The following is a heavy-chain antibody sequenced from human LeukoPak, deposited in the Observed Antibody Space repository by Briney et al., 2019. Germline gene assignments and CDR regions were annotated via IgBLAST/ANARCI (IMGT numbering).Heavy chain of an antibody. Sequence: SETLSVTCTLSGGSLSSSSYYWGCVRQPEGRGLECIGSIYYTRKNYTNPSLKSRVTISVDTSKTQFSLKLSSVTAADTAVYYCATQPGFYYLGYWGQGTLVTVSS. CDR1: GGSLSSSSYY. J-gene: IGHJ4*02. CDR2: IYYTRKN. CDR3: ATQPGFYYLGY. V-gene: IGHV4-39*01.